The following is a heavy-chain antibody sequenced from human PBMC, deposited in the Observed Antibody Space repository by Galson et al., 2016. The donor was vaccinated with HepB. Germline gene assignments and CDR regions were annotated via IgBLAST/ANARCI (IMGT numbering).Heavy chain of an antibody. Sequence: SLRLSCAASGFPFSVYWMSWVRQAPGKGLEWVANIAQDGGERYYVDSVKGRFTTSRDNAKNSLHLQMDSLRAEDTAVYYCARDLSSASGFYYESSGLDYWGQGTPVTVSS. CDR1: GFPFSVYW. CDR2: IAQDGGER. CDR3: ARDLSSASGFYYESSGLDY. V-gene: IGHV3-7*03. D-gene: IGHD3-22*01. J-gene: IGHJ4*02.